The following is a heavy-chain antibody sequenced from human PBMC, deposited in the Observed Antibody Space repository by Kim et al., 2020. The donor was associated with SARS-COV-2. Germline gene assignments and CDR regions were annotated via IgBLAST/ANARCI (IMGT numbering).Heavy chain of an antibody. V-gene: IGHV3-15*01. CDR2: IKSKTDGGTT. J-gene: IGHJ3*02. D-gene: IGHD5-18*01. Sequence: GGSLRLSCAASGFTFSNAWMSWVRQAPGKGLEWVGRIKSKTDGGTTDYAAPVKGRFTISRDDSKNTLYLQMNSLKTEDTAVYYCTTPRAVDTAISDAFDIWGQGTMVTVSS. CDR3: TTPRAVDTAISDAFDI. CDR1: GFTFSNAW.